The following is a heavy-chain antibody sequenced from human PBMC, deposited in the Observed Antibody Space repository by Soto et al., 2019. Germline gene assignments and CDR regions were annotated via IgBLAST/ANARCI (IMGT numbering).Heavy chain of an antibody. CDR1: GYTFTSYG. CDR3: ASESDYGGNSDFDE. D-gene: IGHD4-17*01. J-gene: IGHJ4*02. CDR2: ISAYNGNT. V-gene: IGHV1-18*01. Sequence: ASVKLSCTASGYTFTSYGISWVRQAPGQGLEWMGWISAYNGNTNYAQKLQGRVTMTTDTSTSTAYMELRSLRSDDTAVYYCASESDYGGNSDFDEWGQGTLVTVCS.